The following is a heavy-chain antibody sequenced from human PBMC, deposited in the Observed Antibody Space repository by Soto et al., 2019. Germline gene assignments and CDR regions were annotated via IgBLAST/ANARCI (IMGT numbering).Heavy chain of an antibody. CDR2: INHSGST. CDR3: ARIITSPAAPDNLYFDY. CDR1: GGSFSGYY. J-gene: IGHJ4*02. V-gene: IGHV4-34*01. D-gene: IGHD1-20*01. Sequence: PSETLSLTCAVYGGSFSGYYWSWIRQHPGKGLEWIGEINHSGSTNYNPSLKSRVTISKDTSKSQVVLTMTNMDPVDTATYYCARIITSPAAPDNLYFDYWGQGTLVTVSS.